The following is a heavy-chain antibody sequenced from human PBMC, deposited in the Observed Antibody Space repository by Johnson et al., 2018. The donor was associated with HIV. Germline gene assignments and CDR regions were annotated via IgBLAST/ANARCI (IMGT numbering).Heavy chain of an antibody. Sequence: VQLVESGGGLVQPGRSLRLSCAASGFTFDDYAMHWVRQAPGKGLEWVSGISWNSGDIGYEDSVKGRFTISRDNAKNSLYLQMNSLRVEDTALYYCERTPERKRDSGAFDIWGQGTMVTVSS. J-gene: IGHJ3*02. CDR1: GFTFDDYA. CDR2: ISWNSGDI. CDR3: ERTPERKRDSGAFDI. D-gene: IGHD1-14*01. V-gene: IGHV3-9*01.